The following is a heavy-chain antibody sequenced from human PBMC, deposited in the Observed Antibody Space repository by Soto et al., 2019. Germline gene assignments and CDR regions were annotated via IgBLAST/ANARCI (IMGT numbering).Heavy chain of an antibody. CDR1: GFSFTDNW. CDR2: IKSKADGETT. CDR3: VRYCSGGSCPDAFDI. V-gene: IGHV3-15*07. Sequence: GGSLRLSCAASGFSFTDNWMHWVRQAPGKGLEWVGRIKSKADGETTDYTEPVKGRFTISRDDSKNKAYLQMNSLKTEDTSLYYCVRYCSGGSCPDAFDIWGQGTMVTVSS. D-gene: IGHD2-15*01. J-gene: IGHJ3*02.